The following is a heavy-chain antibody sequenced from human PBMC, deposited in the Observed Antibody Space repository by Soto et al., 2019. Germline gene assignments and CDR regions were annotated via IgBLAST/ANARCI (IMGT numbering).Heavy chain of an antibody. J-gene: IGHJ4*02. D-gene: IGHD3-3*01. CDR2: ISSSSTTI. CDR3: ARDPFGVFTAFDS. Sequence: EVQLVESGGGLVQPGGSLRLSCATSGFTFSSYSMNWVRQAPGKGLEWVSYISSSSTTIYYADSVKGRFTISRDNAKNSLYLQMNSLRDGDKAMYYCARDPFGVFTAFDSWGQGTLVTVYS. V-gene: IGHV3-48*02. CDR1: GFTFSSYS.